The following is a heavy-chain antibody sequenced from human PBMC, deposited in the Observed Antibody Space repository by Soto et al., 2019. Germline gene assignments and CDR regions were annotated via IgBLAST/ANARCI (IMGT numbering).Heavy chain of an antibody. D-gene: IGHD3-3*01. CDR2: INPSGGST. J-gene: IGHJ6*03. CDR3: ARDGVNRITIFGVANYYYMDV. CDR1: GYTFTGYY. Sequence: ASVKVSCKASGYTFTGYYMHWVRQAPGQGLEWMGIINPSGGSTSYAQKFQGRVTMTRDTSTSTVYMELSSLRSEDTAVYYCARDGVNRITIFGVANYYYMDVWGKGTTVTVSS. V-gene: IGHV1-46*03.